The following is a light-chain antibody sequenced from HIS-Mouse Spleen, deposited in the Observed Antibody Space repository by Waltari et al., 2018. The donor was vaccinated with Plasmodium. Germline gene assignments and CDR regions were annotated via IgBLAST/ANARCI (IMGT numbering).Light chain of an antibody. CDR3: QQYYSYPCT. CDR2: AAS. CDR1: QGITSD. Sequence: AIRLTQSPSSFSASTGDRVTLTCRASQGITSDLAWYQQKPGKAPKLLIYAASTLQSGVPSRFSGSGSGTDFTLTISCLQSEDFATYYCQQYYSYPCTFGPGTKVDIK. V-gene: IGKV1-8*01. J-gene: IGKJ3*01.